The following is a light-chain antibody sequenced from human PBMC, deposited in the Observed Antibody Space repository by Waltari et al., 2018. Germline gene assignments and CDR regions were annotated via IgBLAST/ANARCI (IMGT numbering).Light chain of an antibody. CDR2: EDT. CDR1: SSDVGAYKL. J-gene: IGLJ3*02. V-gene: IGLV2-23*01. CDR3: CSYAGDSTWV. Sequence: QSALTQPASVSGSLGQSITISCPGSSSDVGAYKLVSWYQQHPGKAPKVMISEDTKRPSGVSNRFSGSKSGNTASLTISGLQAEDEADYHCCSYAGDSTWVFGGGTVLTVL.